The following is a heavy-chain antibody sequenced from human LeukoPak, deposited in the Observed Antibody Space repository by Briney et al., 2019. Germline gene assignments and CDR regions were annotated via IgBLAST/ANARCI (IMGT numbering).Heavy chain of an antibody. D-gene: IGHD3-22*01. Sequence: ASVKVSCKASGYTFTSYGISWVRQAPGQGLEWMGWISAYNGNTNYAQKLQGRVTMTRDTSTSTVYMELSSLRSEDTAVYYCARYYYDSSGYYYVDYWGQGTLVTVSS. CDR2: ISAYNGNT. CDR3: ARYYYDSSGYYYVDY. V-gene: IGHV1-18*01. CDR1: GYTFTSYG. J-gene: IGHJ4*02.